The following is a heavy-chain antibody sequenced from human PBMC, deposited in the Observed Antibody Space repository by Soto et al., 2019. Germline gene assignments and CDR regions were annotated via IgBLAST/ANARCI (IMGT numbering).Heavy chain of an antibody. CDR1: GFTFSSYW. D-gene: IGHD3-22*01. CDR2: IKQDGSEK. CDR3: AREYYDSSGYNLDY. Sequence: GGSLRLSCAASGFTFSSYWMSWVRQAPGKGLEWVANIKQDGSEKYYVDSVKGRFTISRDNAKNSLYLQMNSLRAEDTAVYYCAREYYDSSGYNLDYWGQGTLVTVSS. V-gene: IGHV3-7*05. J-gene: IGHJ4*02.